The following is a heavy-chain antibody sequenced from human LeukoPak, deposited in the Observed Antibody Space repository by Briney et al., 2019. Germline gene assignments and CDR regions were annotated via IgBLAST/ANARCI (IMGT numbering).Heavy chain of an antibody. Sequence: GGSLRLSCAASGFTFSSSAMSWVRQAPGKGLEWVSAISNNGGYTYCADSVQGRFTISRDNSKNTLYLQMNSLRAEDTAVYYCARDAEHNSNWFDPWGQGTLVTVSS. D-gene: IGHD1-20*01. V-gene: IGHV3-23*01. CDR3: ARDAEHNSNWFDP. CDR1: GFTFSSSA. J-gene: IGHJ5*02. CDR2: ISNNGGYT.